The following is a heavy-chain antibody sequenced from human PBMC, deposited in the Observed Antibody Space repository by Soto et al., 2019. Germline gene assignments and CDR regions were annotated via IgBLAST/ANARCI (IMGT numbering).Heavy chain of an antibody. V-gene: IGHV1-18*01. CDR2: ISAYNGNT. CDR1: AYTFTIYG. D-gene: IGHD4-17*01. Sequence: ASVKVSVTASAYTFTIYGISWVRQAPGQGLEWMGWISAYNGNTNYAQKIQGRVTMTTDTSTSTAYMELRSLRSDDTVVYYCARGDYGGDGTYYFDYWGQGTLVTVSS. J-gene: IGHJ4*02. CDR3: ARGDYGGDGTYYFDY.